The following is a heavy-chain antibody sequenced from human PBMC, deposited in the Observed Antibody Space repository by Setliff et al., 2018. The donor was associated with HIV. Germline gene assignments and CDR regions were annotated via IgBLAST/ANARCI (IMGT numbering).Heavy chain of an antibody. Sequence: GASVKVSCKASGYTFPFYAMHWVRQAPGQSLEWMGWINTGNGDTKYSQKFLGRVTITRDTSATTVYMELSSLRSEDTALYYCARGYYYGSGSYFPFDYWGQGTLVTVSS. CDR1: GYTFPFYA. J-gene: IGHJ4*02. D-gene: IGHD3-10*01. V-gene: IGHV1-3*04. CDR2: INTGNGDT. CDR3: ARGYYYGSGSYFPFDY.